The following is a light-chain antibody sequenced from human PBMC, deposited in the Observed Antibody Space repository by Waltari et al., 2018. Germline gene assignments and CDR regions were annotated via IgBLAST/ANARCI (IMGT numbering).Light chain of an antibody. J-gene: IGLJ3*02. CDR3: CSYADSSTLV. CDR1: SSDVGCYNL. V-gene: IGLV2-23*01. Sequence: QSALTQPASVSGFPGQSITISCTGTSSDVGCYNLVSWYQQYPGKAPKLMIYDGSKRPSGVSNRLSGSKSGNTASLTISGLQAEDEADYYCCSYADSSTLVFGGGTKLTVL. CDR2: DGS.